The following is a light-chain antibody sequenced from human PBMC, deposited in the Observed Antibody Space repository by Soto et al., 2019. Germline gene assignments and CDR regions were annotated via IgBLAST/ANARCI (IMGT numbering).Light chain of an antibody. CDR1: SSDVGGYNY. CDR2: EVS. V-gene: IGLV2-14*01. CDR3: SSYSSISTVV. Sequence: QSVLTQPASVSGSPGQSITISCTGTSSDVGGYNYVSWYQQRPGKAPKLMIYEVSHRPSGVSNRFSGSKSGNTASLTISGLQAEDEADYDCSSYSSISTVVFGRGTKLTVL. J-gene: IGLJ2*01.